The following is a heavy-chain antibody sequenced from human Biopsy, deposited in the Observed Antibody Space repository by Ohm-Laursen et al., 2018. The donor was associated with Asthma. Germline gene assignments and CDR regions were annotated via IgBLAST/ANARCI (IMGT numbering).Heavy chain of an antibody. V-gene: IGHV1-24*01. Sequence: ASVKVSCKISGYSLTDLSIHWVRQAPGQGLEWMGGHDHEEGGTVNARRFQGRVTMTEDTSTDTAYMELSSLSSDDTAVYYCASDFPKDYVRYNFQFWGQGTMVTVSS. D-gene: IGHD4-17*01. CDR2: HDHEEGGT. CDR3: ASDFPKDYVRYNFQF. CDR1: GYSLTDLS. J-gene: IGHJ4*02.